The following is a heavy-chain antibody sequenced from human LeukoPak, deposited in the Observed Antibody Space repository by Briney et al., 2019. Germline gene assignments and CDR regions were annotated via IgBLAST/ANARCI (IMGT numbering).Heavy chain of an antibody. CDR1: GFTFSSYS. Sequence: GGSLRLSCAASGFTFSSYSMNWVRQAPGKGLEWVSSISSSSSYIYYADSVKGRFTISRDNAKNSLYLQMNSLRAEDTAVYYCARDRSRDYYDSTAFDIWGQGTVVTVSS. V-gene: IGHV3-21*01. D-gene: IGHD3-22*01. CDR2: ISSSSSYI. J-gene: IGHJ3*02. CDR3: ARDRSRDYYDSTAFDI.